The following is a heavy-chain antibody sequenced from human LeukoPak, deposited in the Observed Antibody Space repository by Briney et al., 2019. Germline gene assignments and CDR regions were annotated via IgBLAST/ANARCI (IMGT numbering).Heavy chain of an antibody. Sequence: SSETLFLTCAVYGGSFRGYYWSWIRQPPGKGLEWLGEINHSGSTNYNPSLKSRVTISVDTSKNQFSLKLSSVTAADTAVYYCARDRVYDFWSGYYTGIDYWGQGTLVTVSS. V-gene: IGHV4-34*01. CDR1: GGSFRGYY. D-gene: IGHD3-3*01. CDR3: ARDRVYDFWSGYYTGIDY. CDR2: INHSGST. J-gene: IGHJ4*02.